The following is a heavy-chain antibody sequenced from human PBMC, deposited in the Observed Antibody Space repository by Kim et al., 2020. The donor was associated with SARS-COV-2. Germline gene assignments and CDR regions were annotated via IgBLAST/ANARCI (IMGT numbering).Heavy chain of an antibody. D-gene: IGHD3-10*01. J-gene: IGHJ3*02. CDR1: GYTFTSYG. CDR2: ISAYNGNT. Sequence: ASVKVSCKASGYTFTSYGISWVRQAPGQGLEWMGWISAYNGNTNYAQKLQGRVTMTTDTSTSTAYMELRSLRSDDTAVYYCARYVLLWFGAPAFDIWGQGTMVTVSS. V-gene: IGHV1-18*01. CDR3: ARYVLLWFGAPAFDI.